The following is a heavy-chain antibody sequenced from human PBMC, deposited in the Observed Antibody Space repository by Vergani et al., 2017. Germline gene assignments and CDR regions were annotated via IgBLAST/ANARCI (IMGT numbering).Heavy chain of an antibody. D-gene: IGHD3-3*01. J-gene: IGHJ6*02. CDR2: ISSSSSYT. CDR1: GFTFSDYY. Sequence: QVQLVESGGGLVKPGGSLRLSCAASGFTFSDYYMSWIRQAPGKGLEWVSYISSSSSYTNYADSVKGRFTISRDNAKNSLYLQMNSLRAEDTALYYCAKDIPSRGVVNYYYGMDVWGQGTTVTVSS. CDR3: AKDIPSRGVVNYYYGMDV. V-gene: IGHV3-11*05.